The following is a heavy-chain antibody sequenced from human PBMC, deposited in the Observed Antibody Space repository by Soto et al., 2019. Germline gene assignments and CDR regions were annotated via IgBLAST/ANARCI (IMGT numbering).Heavy chain of an antibody. D-gene: IGHD3-9*01. CDR3: ARGGYDILTGYFAGVEVFDI. CDR1: GFTFGSLS. V-gene: IGHV3-21*01. CDR2: ISSSSSYI. J-gene: IGHJ3*02. Sequence: WGPLRLSWAAAGFTFGSLSRSWIRQAPGKGLEWVSSISSSSSYIYYADSVKGRFTISRDNAKNSLYLQMNSLRAEDTAVYYCARGGYDILTGYFAGVEVFDIWGKGTMVTVSS.